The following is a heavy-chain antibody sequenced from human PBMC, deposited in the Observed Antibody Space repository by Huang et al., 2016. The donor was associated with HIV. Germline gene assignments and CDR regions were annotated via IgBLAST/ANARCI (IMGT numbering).Heavy chain of an antibody. CDR3: ATRGYYDTNWGFDY. CDR2: LDPEDDGT. CDR1: GYSLSQLS. V-gene: IGHV1-24*01. D-gene: IGHD3-22*01. Sequence: QVQLVQSGAEVKKPGASVKVSCKVAGYSLSQLSIHWVRQAPGKGLEWMGGLDPEDDGTIYAQRFQGRLTVTEDTSTDTAYMELSSLRSEDSAVYYCATRGYYDTNWGFDYWGPGTLVTVSS. J-gene: IGHJ4*02.